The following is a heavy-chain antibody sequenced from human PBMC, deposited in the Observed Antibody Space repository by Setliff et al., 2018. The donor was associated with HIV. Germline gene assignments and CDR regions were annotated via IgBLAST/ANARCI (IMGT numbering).Heavy chain of an antibody. V-gene: IGHV3-23*01. J-gene: IGHJ3*01. D-gene: IGHD3-10*01. CDR1: GFTFKTYS. Sequence: GGSLRLSCVGSGFTFKTYSMNWVRQAPGKGLEWVSTISGSGGTKYYADSVKGRFTISRDNSKNTLYLRMDSLRAEDTAIYYCAKDSRRGDAYNVGVFDFWGQGTMVTVSS. CDR2: ISGSGGTK. CDR3: AKDSRRGDAYNVGVFDF.